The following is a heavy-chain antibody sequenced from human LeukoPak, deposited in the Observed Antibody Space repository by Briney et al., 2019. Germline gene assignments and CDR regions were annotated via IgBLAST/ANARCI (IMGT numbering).Heavy chain of an antibody. CDR3: ARAGGFQVVPAAYGMDV. CDR1: GGTFSSYA. D-gene: IGHD2-2*01. J-gene: IGHJ6*02. V-gene: IGHV1-69*01. CDR2: IIPIFGTA. Sequence: SVKVSCKASGGTFSSYAISWVRQAPGQGLEWMGGIIPIFGTANYAQKFQGRVTITADESTSTAYMELSSLRPEDTAVYYCARAGGFQVVPAAYGMDVWGQGTTVTVSS.